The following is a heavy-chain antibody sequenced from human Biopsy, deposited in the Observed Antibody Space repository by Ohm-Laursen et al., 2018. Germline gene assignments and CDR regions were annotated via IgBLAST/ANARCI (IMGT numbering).Heavy chain of an antibody. CDR2: IYSGGNT. D-gene: IGHD6-19*01. Sequence: TLSLTCTVSGDSVSSGSFYWTWIWQSPGQGLEYIGFIYSGGNTNYNPSLKNRVTMSVDTSKNQFYLKLYSVTAADTAVYYCARGRRTSGWPYFDNWGQGALVIVSP. CDR3: ARGRRTSGWPYFDN. V-gene: IGHV4-61*01. J-gene: IGHJ4*02. CDR1: GDSVSSGSFY.